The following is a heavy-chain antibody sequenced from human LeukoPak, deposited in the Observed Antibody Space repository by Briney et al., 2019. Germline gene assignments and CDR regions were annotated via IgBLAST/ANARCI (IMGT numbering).Heavy chain of an antibody. CDR2: MSYDGSKK. Sequence: GRSLRLSCAASGFTFSYYGMHWVRQAPGKGLEWVAVMSYDGSKKYYADSVKGLFTISRDNSKNTLYLQMNSLRAEDTAVYYCAKDRTSHISPHFDYWGQGTLVTVSS. CDR1: GFTFSYYG. V-gene: IGHV3-30*18. CDR3: AKDRTSHISPHFDY. D-gene: IGHD3-3*02. J-gene: IGHJ4*02.